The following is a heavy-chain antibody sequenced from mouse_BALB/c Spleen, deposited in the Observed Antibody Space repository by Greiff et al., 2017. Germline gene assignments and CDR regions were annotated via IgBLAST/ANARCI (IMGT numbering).Heavy chain of an antibody. D-gene: IGHD2-4*01. Sequence: DVKLVESGGGLVKPGGSLKLSCAASGFTFSSYAMSWVRQSPEKRLEWVAEISSGGSYTYYPDTVTGRFTISRDNAKNTLYLEMSSLRSEDTAMYYCARNYDYGYFDVWGAGTTVTVSS. CDR1: GFTFSSYA. CDR2: ISSGGSYT. V-gene: IGHV5-9-4*01. CDR3: ARNYDYGYFDV. J-gene: IGHJ1*01.